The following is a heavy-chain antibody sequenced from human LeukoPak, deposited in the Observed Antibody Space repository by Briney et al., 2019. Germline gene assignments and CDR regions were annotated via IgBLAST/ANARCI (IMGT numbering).Heavy chain of an antibody. Sequence: ASVKVSCKASGYTFTSYDINWVRQATGQGLEWMGWMNPNSGNTGYAQKFQGRVTMTRNTSISTAYMELSSLRSEDTAVYYCARAGVRYFDWTPYYYYGMDVWGQGTTVTVSS. D-gene: IGHD3-9*01. CDR1: GYTFTSYD. V-gene: IGHV1-8*01. CDR2: MNPNSGNT. J-gene: IGHJ6*02. CDR3: ARAGVRYFDWTPYYYYGMDV.